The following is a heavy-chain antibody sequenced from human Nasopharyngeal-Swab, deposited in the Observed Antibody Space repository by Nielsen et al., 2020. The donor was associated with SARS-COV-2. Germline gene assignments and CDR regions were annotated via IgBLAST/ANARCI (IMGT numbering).Heavy chain of an antibody. Sequence: WVRQAPGQGLEWMGRITPILGIPNYAQKFQGRLTITADTSTTTAYMELSSLRSEDTAVYYCASPVEMSTTWGQGTLVTVSS. V-gene: IGHV1-69*02. CDR3: ASPVEMSTT. D-gene: IGHD5-24*01. CDR2: ITPILGIP. J-gene: IGHJ5*02.